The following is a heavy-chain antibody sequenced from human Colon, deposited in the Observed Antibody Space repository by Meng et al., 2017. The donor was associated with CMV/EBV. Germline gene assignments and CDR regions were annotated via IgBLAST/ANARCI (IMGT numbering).Heavy chain of an antibody. J-gene: IGHJ4*02. CDR1: GVTFDDCG. CDR2: INWKGGST. CDR3: ARGAGVFDY. Sequence: ILSWAASGVTFDDCGMSGVRRAQGKVLEWICGINWKGGSTGYAEYVKGRFTISRDNAKNSLYLQMNSLRAEDTALYYCARGAGVFDYWGQGTLVTVSS. V-gene: IGHV3-20*04.